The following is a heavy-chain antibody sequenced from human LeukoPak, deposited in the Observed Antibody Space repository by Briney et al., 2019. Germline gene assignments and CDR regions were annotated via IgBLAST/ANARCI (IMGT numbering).Heavy chain of an antibody. D-gene: IGHD7-27*01. V-gene: IGHV4-31*03. Sequence: SETLSLTCTVSGGFMSSSSYYFSWIRQHPGNRLEWIGYIYYSGSTYYNPSLKSRVTIPVDTSKNQFSLKLSSVTAADTAVYYCARDLGTGFDYWGQGTLVTVSS. CDR3: ARDLGTGFDY. J-gene: IGHJ4*02. CDR1: GGFMSSSSYY. CDR2: IYYSGST.